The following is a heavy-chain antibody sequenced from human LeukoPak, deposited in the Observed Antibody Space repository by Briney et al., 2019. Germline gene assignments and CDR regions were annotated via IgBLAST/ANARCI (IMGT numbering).Heavy chain of an antibody. J-gene: IGHJ3*02. Sequence: PSETLSLTCSVSGNSISNYYWAWIRQSPGMGLEWIGNIHDSGSTNYNPSLKSRVTISGDTSKKQFSLRLSSVTAADTAVYYCSRQGPGKGYGSENYEFVFDIWGQGTLVTVSS. CDR1: GNSISNYY. V-gene: IGHV4-59*08. D-gene: IGHD3-10*01. CDR3: SRQGPGKGYGSENYEFVFDI. CDR2: IHDSGST.